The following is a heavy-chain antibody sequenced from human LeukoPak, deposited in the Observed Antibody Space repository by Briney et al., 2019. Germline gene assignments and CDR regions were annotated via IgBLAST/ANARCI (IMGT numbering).Heavy chain of an antibody. Sequence: SETLSLTCAVYGGSFSGYYWSWIRQPPGKGLEWIGEINHSGSTNYNPSLKSRVTISVDTSKNQFSLKLSSVTAADTAVYYCARGRSSSGSYRLDFQHWGQGTLVTVSS. CDR3: ARGRSSSGSYRLDFQH. J-gene: IGHJ1*01. V-gene: IGHV4-34*01. D-gene: IGHD6-19*01. CDR1: GGSFSGYY. CDR2: INHSGST.